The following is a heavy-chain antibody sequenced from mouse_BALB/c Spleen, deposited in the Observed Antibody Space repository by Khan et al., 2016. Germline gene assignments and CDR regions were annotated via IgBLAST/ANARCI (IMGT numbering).Heavy chain of an antibody. V-gene: IGHV14-3*02. Sequence: IQLVQSGAELVKPGASVKLSCTASGFNIKDTYMHWVKQRPEQGLEWIGRIDPANGNTKYDPKFQGKATITADTSSNTAYLQLSSLTSEDTAVYYCASWDCDYWGQGTTLTVSS. J-gene: IGHJ2*01. CDR1: GFNIKDTY. CDR2: IDPANGNT. CDR3: ASWDCDY. D-gene: IGHD4-1*01.